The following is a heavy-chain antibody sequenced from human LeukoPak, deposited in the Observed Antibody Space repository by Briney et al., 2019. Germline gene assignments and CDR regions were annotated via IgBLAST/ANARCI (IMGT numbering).Heavy chain of an antibody. V-gene: IGHV3-21*01. CDR2: ISSSSSYI. J-gene: IGHJ6*03. CDR3: ARDGYYYYYMDV. Sequence: GGSLRLSCAASGFTFSSYSMNWVRQAPGKGLEWVSSISSSSSYIYYADSVKGRFTISRDNAKNSLYLRMNSLRAEDTAVYYCARDGYYYYYMDVWGKGTTVTVSS. CDR1: GFTFSSYS.